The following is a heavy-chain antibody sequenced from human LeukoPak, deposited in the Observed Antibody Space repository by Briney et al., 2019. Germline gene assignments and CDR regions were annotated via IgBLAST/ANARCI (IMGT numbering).Heavy chain of an antibody. CDR2: ISGSGGST. CDR3: AKTTAYYYDSSGPD. D-gene: IGHD3-22*01. V-gene: IGHV3-23*01. J-gene: IGHJ4*02. Sequence: GGSLRLSCAASGFTLSSYAMSWVRQAPGKGLEWVSAISGSGGSTYYADSVKGRFTISRDNSKNTLYLQMNSLRAEDTAVYYCAKTTAYYYDSSGPDWGQGTLVTVSS. CDR1: GFTLSSYA.